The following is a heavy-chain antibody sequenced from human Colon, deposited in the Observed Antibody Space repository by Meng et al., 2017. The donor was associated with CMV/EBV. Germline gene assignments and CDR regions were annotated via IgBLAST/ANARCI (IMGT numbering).Heavy chain of an antibody. Sequence: SGMTSRYPFSRYDIHWVRQAPGRWPECRGYSAPETGKPTYVQGFTGRCVFSLDTSVSTSYLQSSSLKAEDTAVYYCATGSVVADGKGYWGQGTLVTVSS. D-gene: IGHD6-13*01. CDR2: SAPETGKP. J-gene: IGHJ4*02. CDR3: ATGSVVADGKGY. V-gene: IGHV7-4-1*02. CDR1: RYPFSRYD.